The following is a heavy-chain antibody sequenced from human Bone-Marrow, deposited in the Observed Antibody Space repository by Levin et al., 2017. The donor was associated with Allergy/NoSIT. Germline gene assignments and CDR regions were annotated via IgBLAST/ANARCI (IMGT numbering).Heavy chain of an antibody. CDR1: GFTVTNNY. J-gene: IGHJ4*02. CDR2: IYSGGDT. CDR3: ARLLFGELPANYY. V-gene: IGHV3-53*01. D-gene: IGHD3-10*01. Sequence: PGGSLRLSCAVSGFTVTNNYMSWVRLAPGKGLEWVSVIYSGGDTSYADSVKGRFTISRDSSTLYLQMNSLRAEDTAVYYCARLLFGELPANYYWGRGTLVTVSS.